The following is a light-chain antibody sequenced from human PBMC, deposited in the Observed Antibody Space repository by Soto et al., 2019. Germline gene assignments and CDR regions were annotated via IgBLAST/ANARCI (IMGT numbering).Light chain of an antibody. CDR2: DVT. J-gene: IGLJ2*01. CDR3: SSYAGNNNVV. CDR1: SSDVGRYNY. Sequence: QSVLTQPPSASGSPGQSVTISCTGASSDVGRYNYVSWYQQHPGKAPQLMIYDVTKRPSGVPDRFSGSKSGNTASLTVSGLQAEDEADYYCSSYAGNNNVVFGGGTKLTVL. V-gene: IGLV2-8*01.